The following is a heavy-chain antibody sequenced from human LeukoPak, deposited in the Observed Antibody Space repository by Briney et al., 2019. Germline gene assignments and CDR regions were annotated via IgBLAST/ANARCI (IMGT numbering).Heavy chain of an antibody. CDR2: IYYSGST. D-gene: IGHD3-22*01. V-gene: IGHV4-39*01. CDR3: ARSHPDYYDSSGYLFDY. Sequence: SETLSLTCTVSSGSFSINNYYWTWIRQPPGKGLEWIGSIYYSGSTYYNPSLKSRVTISVDTSKNQFSLKLSSVTAADTAVYYCARSHPDYYDSSGYLFDYWGQGTLVTVSS. J-gene: IGHJ4*02. CDR1: SGSFSINNYY.